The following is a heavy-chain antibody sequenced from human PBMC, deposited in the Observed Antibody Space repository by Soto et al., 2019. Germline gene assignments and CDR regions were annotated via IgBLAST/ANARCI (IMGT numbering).Heavy chain of an antibody. CDR3: ARHRLNFDSGGDYHHGMGV. D-gene: IGHD3-22*01. Sequence: QMQLQESGPGLVRPSGTLSLTCAVSGVSISSSKWWSWVRQPPGKGLEWTGGVHHGGNTNSSPSLESRVSISIDKSKNFFSLKMWSVTAADTAVYFCARHRLNFDSGGDYHHGMGVWGQGTTVTVSS. J-gene: IGHJ6*02. CDR2: VHHGGNT. CDR1: GVSISSSKW. V-gene: IGHV4-4*02.